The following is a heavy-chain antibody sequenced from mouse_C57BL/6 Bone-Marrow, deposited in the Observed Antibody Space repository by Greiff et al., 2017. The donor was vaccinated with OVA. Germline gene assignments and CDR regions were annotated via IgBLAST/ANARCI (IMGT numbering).Heavy chain of an antibody. CDR2: IRNKPNGSTT. J-gene: IGHJ2*01. CDR3: ARYKGRVAVDYFDY. Sequence: EVKVVESGGGLVQPGDSLSLSCAASGFPFTTYYMSWVRQPPGKALEWLAFIRNKPNGSTTEYSASVKGRFNISRDNSQSILYLQMNVLRAEDSATYYCARYKGRVAVDYFDYWGQGTALTVSS. CDR1: GFPFTTYY. D-gene: IGHD1-1*01. V-gene: IGHV7-3*01.